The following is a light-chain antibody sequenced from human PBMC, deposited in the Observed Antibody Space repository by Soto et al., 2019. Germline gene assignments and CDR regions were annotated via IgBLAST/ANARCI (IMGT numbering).Light chain of an antibody. CDR2: GNS. Sequence: SVLTQPPSVSGAPGQRVTISCTGSSSNIGAGYDVHWYQQLPGTAPKLLIYGNSNRTSGVPDRFSGSKSGTSASLAITGLQAEDEADYYCQSYDSSRSGYVVFGGGTKLTVL. CDR1: SSNIGAGYD. J-gene: IGLJ2*01. V-gene: IGLV1-40*01. CDR3: QSYDSSRSGYVV.